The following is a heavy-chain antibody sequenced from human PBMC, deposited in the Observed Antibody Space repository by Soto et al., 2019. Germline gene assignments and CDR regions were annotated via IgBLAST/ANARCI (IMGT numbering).Heavy chain of an antibody. J-gene: IGHJ1*01. CDR1: GGSISSYY. Sequence: SETLSLTCTVSGGSISSYYWSWIRQPPGKGLEWIGYIYYSGRTNYNPSLKSRVTISVDASKNQFSLKLSSVTAADTAVYYCGRHWADYYDSSGYLYFQHWGQGTLVTVSS. CDR2: IYYSGRT. D-gene: IGHD3-22*01. V-gene: IGHV4-59*01. CDR3: GRHWADYYDSSGYLYFQH.